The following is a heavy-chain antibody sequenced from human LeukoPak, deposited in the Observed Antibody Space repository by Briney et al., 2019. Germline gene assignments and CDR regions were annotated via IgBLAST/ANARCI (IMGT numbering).Heavy chain of an antibody. CDR1: GFTFSSYS. CDR2: ISSSSSTI. J-gene: IGHJ6*03. D-gene: IGHD2-2*01. CDR3: ANAPYYYMDV. Sequence: PGGSLRLSCAASGFTFSSYSMNWVRQAPGKGLEWVSYISSSSSTIYYADSVKGRFTISRDNSKNTLYLQMNSLRAEDTAVYYCANAPYYYMDVWGKGTTVTVSS. V-gene: IGHV3-48*01.